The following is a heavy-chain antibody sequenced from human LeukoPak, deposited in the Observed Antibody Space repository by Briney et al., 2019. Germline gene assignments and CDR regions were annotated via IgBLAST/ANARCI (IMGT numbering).Heavy chain of an antibody. D-gene: IGHD3-9*01. J-gene: IGHJ3*02. CDR1: GGSISSYY. CDR2: INHSGST. CDR3: ARGSDYDILTGHAFDI. Sequence: SETLSLTCTVSGGSISSYYWSWIRQPPGKGLEWIGEINHSGSTNYNPSLKSRVTISVDTSKNQFSLKLSSVTAADTAVYYCARGSDYDILTGHAFDIWGQGTMVTVSS. V-gene: IGHV4-34*01.